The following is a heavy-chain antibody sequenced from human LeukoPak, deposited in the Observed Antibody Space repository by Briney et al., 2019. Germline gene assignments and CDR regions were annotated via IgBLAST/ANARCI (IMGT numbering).Heavy chain of an antibody. CDR2: IIPIFGTA. J-gene: IGHJ4*02. V-gene: IGHV1-69*13. Sequence: GASVKVSCKASGGTFSIYAISWVRQAPGQGLEWKGGIIPIFGTANYAQKFQGRVTITADESTSTAYMELSSLRSEDTAVYYCAREPDRTADYFDYWGQGTLVTVSS. D-gene: IGHD1-14*01. CDR1: GGTFSIYA. CDR3: AREPDRTADYFDY.